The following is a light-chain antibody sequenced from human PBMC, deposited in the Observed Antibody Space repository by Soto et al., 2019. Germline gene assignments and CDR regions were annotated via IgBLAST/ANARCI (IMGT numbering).Light chain of an antibody. V-gene: IGKV3-20*01. J-gene: IGKJ1*01. CDR2: GAS. CDR3: QYYGSSST. Sequence: EIGLTQSPGTLSLSPGERATLSWGASQSVSSSYLAWYQQKPGQAPRLLIFGASSRATGIPDRLSGSGSGTEFTLTINRMEPADFAVYYCQYYGSSSTFGQGTKVDIK. CDR1: QSVSSSY.